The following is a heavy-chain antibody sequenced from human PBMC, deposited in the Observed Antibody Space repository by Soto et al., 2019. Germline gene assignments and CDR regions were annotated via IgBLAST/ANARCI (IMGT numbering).Heavy chain of an antibody. CDR1: GFSFSSYA. CDR3: ARDMSGGTYNYYYGMDV. Sequence: GGSLRLSCAASGFSFSSYAMTLVRQAPGRGLEWVSAISGSGSPTYYADSVKGRFTISRDNSKNTLYLQMNSLRADDTAVYYCARDMSGGTYNYYYGMDVWGQGTTVTVSS. V-gene: IGHV3-23*01. CDR2: ISGSGSPT. J-gene: IGHJ6*02. D-gene: IGHD1-26*01.